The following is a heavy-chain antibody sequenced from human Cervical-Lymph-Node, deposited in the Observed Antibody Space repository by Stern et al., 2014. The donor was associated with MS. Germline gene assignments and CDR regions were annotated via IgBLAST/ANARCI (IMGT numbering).Heavy chain of an antibody. D-gene: IGHD2/OR15-2a*01. Sequence: VQLQESGPGLVKPSGTLSLTCNVSGGSIDGSDWWSWVRQPPGKGLEWIGEIYHTGSTNYTPSLKSRVSMSVDKSKNQFSLNLTSVTAADTAVYYCARAGLYDYWGQGTLVTVSS. CDR3: ARAGLYDY. J-gene: IGHJ4*02. CDR1: GGSIDGSDW. V-gene: IGHV4-4*02. CDR2: IYHTGST.